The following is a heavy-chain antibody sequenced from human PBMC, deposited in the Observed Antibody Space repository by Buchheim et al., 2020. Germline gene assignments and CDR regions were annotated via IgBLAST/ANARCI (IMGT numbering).Heavy chain of an antibody. CDR3: TTQRRDGYNFWDY. J-gene: IGHJ4*02. CDR1: GDSITSSSHY. Sequence: QLQLQESGPGLVKPSETLSLTCSVSGDSITSSSHYWGWIRQPPGKGLEWVGSILYNGNTYYSPSLKSRVTVFADTFKNQFSLKLSSVTAADTAVYYCTTQRRDGYNFWDYWGQGTL. CDR2: ILYNGNT. V-gene: IGHV4-39*01. D-gene: IGHD5-24*01.